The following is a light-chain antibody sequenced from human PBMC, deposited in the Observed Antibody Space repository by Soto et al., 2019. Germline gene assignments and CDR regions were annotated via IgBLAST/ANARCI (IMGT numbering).Light chain of an antibody. V-gene: IGLV2-14*01. Sequence: QSALTQPASVSGSPGQSITISCTGTSSDVGGYNYVSWYQQHPGKAPKLMIYEVSNRPSGVSNRFSGSKSGNTASLTISGLQAEDEADYYCSSYTSSSTLVVFDGGTKLT. CDR3: SSYTSSSTLVV. CDR2: EVS. CDR1: SSDVGGYNY. J-gene: IGLJ2*01.